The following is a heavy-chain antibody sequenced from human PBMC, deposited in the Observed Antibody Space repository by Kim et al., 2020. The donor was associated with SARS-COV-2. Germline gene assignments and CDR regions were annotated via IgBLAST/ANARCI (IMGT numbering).Heavy chain of an antibody. CDR3: ARGTRQWLVRGPYYYYMDG. Sequence: SETLSLTCAVYGGSFSGYYWSWIRQPPGKGLEWIGEINHSGSTNYNPSLKSRVTISVDTSKNQYSLKLSSVTATDTAVYYCARGTRQWLVRGPYYYYMDGGGKGTTVTVSS. D-gene: IGHD6-19*01. CDR1: GGSFSGYY. V-gene: IGHV4-34*01. J-gene: IGHJ6*03. CDR2: INHSGST.